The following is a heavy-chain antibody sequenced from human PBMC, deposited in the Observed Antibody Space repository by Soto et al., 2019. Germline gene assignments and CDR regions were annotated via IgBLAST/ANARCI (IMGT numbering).Heavy chain of an antibody. D-gene: IGHD2-8*02. J-gene: IGHJ4*02. CDR3: ARDKITGVFDY. Sequence: SEALSLTCAVYGGSFIGYYWSWIRQPPGKGLEWIGEINHSGSTNYNPSLKSRVTISVDTSKNQFSLKLTSVTAADTAVYYCARDKITGVFDYWGQGTLVTVSS. CDR2: INHSGST. V-gene: IGHV4-34*01. CDR1: GGSFIGYY.